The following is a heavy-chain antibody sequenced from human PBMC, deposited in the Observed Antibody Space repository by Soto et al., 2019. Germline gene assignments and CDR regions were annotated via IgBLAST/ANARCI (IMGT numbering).Heavy chain of an antibody. Sequence: EVQLLESGGGLVQPGGSLRLSCGASGFTFNNYAMTWVRQAPGKGLEWVSAISGGGDTTSYADSVKGRFTVSRDGSKNTLYLQMSSLSAEDTALYYCAKGRGGSGSLTPRVDFWGQGTLVTVSS. CDR1: GFTFNNYA. V-gene: IGHV3-23*01. D-gene: IGHD3-10*01. CDR2: ISGGGDTT. CDR3: AKGRGGSGSLTPRVDF. J-gene: IGHJ4*02.